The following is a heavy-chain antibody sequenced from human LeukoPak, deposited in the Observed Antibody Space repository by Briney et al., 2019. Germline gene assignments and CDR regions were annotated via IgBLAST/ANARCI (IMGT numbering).Heavy chain of an antibody. CDR1: GFTFSSYA. J-gene: IGHJ4*02. V-gene: IGHV3-30*01. D-gene: IGHD6-13*01. Sequence: GGSLRLSCAASGFTFSSYAMSWVRQAPGKGLEWVAVISYDGSNKYYADSVKGRFTISRDNSKNTLYLQMNSLRAEDTAVYYCARRGSSHLAPLDYWGQGTLVTVSS. CDR3: ARRGSSHLAPLDY. CDR2: ISYDGSNK.